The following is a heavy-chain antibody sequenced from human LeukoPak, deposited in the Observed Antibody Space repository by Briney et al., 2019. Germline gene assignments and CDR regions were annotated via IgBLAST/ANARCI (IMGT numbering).Heavy chain of an antibody. CDR1: GFTFSDYY. Sequence: NPGGSLRLSCAAPGFTFSDYYMSWIRQAPGKGLEWVSYISSSSSTIYYADSVKGRFTISRDNAKNSLYLQMNSLRAEDTAVYYCAKARVRGDGYNDDAFDIWGQGTMVTVSS. D-gene: IGHD5-24*01. J-gene: IGHJ3*02. CDR3: AKARVRGDGYNDDAFDI. V-gene: IGHV3-11*01. CDR2: ISSSSSTI.